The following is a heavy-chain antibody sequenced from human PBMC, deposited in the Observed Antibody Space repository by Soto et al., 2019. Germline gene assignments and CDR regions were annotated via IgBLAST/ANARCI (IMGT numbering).Heavy chain of an antibody. Sequence: PSETLSLTCTVSGGSISSYYWSWIRQPPGKGLEWIGYIYYSGSTNYNPSLKSRVTISVDTSKNQFSLKLSSVTAADTAVYYCALGYQLLSFDPWGQGTLVTVSS. V-gene: IGHV4-59*12. CDR1: GGSISSYY. CDR2: IYYSGST. J-gene: IGHJ5*02. CDR3: ALGYQLLSFDP. D-gene: IGHD2-2*01.